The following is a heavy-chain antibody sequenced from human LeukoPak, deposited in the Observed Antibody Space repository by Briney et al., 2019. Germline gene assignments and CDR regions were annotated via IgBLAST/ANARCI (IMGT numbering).Heavy chain of an antibody. CDR2: ISAYNGNT. V-gene: IGHV1-18*01. D-gene: IGHD5-12*01. CDR3: ARTPLDVDIVAMAEFDY. J-gene: IGHJ4*02. Sequence: GASVKVSCKASGYTFTSHGISWVRQAPGQGLEWMGWISAYNGNTNYAQKLQGRVTMTTDTSTSTAYMELRSLRSDDTAVYYCARTPLDVDIVAMAEFDYWGQGTLVTVSS. CDR1: GYTFTSHG.